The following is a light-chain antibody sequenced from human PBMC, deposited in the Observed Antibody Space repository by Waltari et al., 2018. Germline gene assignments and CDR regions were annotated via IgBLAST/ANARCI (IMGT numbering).Light chain of an antibody. CDR1: GSNTGAGSD. V-gene: IGLV1-40*01. CDR3: QSYDTSLRVV. J-gene: IGLJ2*01. CDR2: GST. Sequence: QSVLTQPPSVSGAPGQRVTIPCTGRGSNTGAGSDVHWYQQLPRAAPKLLIYGSTSRPLGVPDRFFGSTSGTSASLAITGLQAEDEADYYCQSYDTSLRVVFGGGTKLTVL.